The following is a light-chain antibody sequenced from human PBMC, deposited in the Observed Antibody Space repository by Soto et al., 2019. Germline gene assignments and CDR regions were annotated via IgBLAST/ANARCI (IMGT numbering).Light chain of an antibody. CDR1: QSVSSY. CDR3: QQLMNWPTRRT. V-gene: IGKV3-11*01. J-gene: IGKJ1*01. CDR2: DAS. Sequence: EIVLTQSPATLSLSPGERATLSCRSSQSVSSYLAWYHQKPGQAPRLLIYDASNRATGIPGMFSVSGSGTDFTLTIRSLEPEDFAVDYCQQLMNWPTRRTCGQGTKVEIK.